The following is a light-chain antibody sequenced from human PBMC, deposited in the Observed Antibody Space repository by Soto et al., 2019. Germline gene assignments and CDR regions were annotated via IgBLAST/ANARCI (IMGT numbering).Light chain of an antibody. CDR3: QQYHTWPIT. Sequence: EIVLTQSPGTLSLSPGERATLSCRASQSVSNNYLAWYQQKPGQAPRLLIYGASNRATGIPDRFSGSGSGTDFTLTISSLQSEYCAIYYCQQYHTWPITFGGGTKVDIK. V-gene: IGKV3-20*01. J-gene: IGKJ4*01. CDR1: QSVSNNY. CDR2: GAS.